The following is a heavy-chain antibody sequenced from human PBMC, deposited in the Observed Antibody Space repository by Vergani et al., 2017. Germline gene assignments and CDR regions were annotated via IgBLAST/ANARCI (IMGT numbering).Heavy chain of an antibody. CDR2: ISYDGSNK. J-gene: IGHJ6*02. V-gene: IGHV3-30*18. CDR3: AKGRGSGNGGMDV. Sequence: QVQLVESGGGVVQPGRSLRLSCAASGFTFSSYGMHWVRQAPGKGLEWVAVISYDGSNKFYADSVKGRFTISRDNSKNTLYLQMNSLRAEDTAVYYCAKGRGSGNGGMDVWGQGP. D-gene: IGHD3-10*01. CDR1: GFTFSSYG.